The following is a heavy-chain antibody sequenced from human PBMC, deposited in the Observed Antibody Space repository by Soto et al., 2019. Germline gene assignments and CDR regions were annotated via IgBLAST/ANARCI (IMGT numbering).Heavy chain of an antibody. Sequence: SETLSITCTVSGGSITTYQWSWIRQPPGKGLEWIGGYSGFTDYNPSLESRATISVDHSKNQFSLTLRSVTAADTAVYYCARDYGDYSFFFDYCGQGALVT. J-gene: IGHJ4*02. V-gene: IGHV4-59*01. CDR3: ARDYGDYSFFFDY. CDR2: YSGFT. CDR1: GGSITTYQ. D-gene: IGHD4-17*01.